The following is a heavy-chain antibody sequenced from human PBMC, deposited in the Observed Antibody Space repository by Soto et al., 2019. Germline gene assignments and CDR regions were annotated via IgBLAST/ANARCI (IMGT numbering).Heavy chain of an antibody. CDR1: GYTFTVYY. V-gene: IGHV1-2*02. J-gene: IGHJ4*02. CDR3: ARLDVLRYFDWLPDY. D-gene: IGHD3-9*01. CDR2: INPNSGGT. Sequence: ASVKVSCKASGYTFTVYYMHWVRQAPGQGREWMGWINPNSGGTNYEQKFQGRVNMTRETSISTAYMELSRRRSDDTAVYYCARLDVLRYFDWLPDYWGQGTLVTVYS.